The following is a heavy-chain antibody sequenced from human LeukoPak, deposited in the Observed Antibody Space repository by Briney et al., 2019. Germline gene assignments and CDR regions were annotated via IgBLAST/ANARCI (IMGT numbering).Heavy chain of an antibody. CDR2: VSRGARTI. Sequence: SGGSLRLSCVASGFTFSLYEVNWVRQAPGKGLEWVSYVSRGARTIYYADSVMGRFTISRDNAENSLFLQMNSLRDEDTAVYYCAGRLPYFGIDVWGQGTTVTVSS. CDR1: GFTFSLYE. CDR3: AGRLPYFGIDV. J-gene: IGHJ6*02. V-gene: IGHV3-48*03.